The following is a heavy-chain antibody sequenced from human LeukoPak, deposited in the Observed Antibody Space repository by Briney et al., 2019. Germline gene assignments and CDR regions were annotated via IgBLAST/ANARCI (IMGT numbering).Heavy chain of an antibody. J-gene: IGHJ6*02. CDR1: GGSISTFY. Sequence: SETLSLTCTVSGGSISTFYWSWVRQPPGKGLEYIGYIDYRGSANYNPSLKSRVTISVDTSKNQFSLKLSSVTAADTAIYYCARWRYLDVWGQGTTVTVSS. D-gene: IGHD3-9*01. CDR2: IDYRGSA. CDR3: ARWRYLDV. V-gene: IGHV4-59*01.